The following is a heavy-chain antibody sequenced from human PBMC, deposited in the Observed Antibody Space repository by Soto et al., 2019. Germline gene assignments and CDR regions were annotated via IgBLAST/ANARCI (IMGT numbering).Heavy chain of an antibody. CDR2: INHSGST. V-gene: IGHV4-34*01. CDR1: GDTIRSDY. D-gene: IGHD2-8*02. CDR3: ARDKITGLFDY. Sequence: PSETLSLTCSVSGDTIRSDYWNWIRQPPGKRLEWIGEINHSGSTNYNPSLKSRVTISVDTSKNQFSLKLTSVTAADTAVYYCARDKITGLFDYWGQGTLVTVSS. J-gene: IGHJ4*02.